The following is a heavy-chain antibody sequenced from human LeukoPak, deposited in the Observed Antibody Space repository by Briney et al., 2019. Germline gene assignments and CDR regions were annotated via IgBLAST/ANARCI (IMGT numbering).Heavy chain of an antibody. J-gene: IGHJ4*02. D-gene: IGHD3-10*01. V-gene: IGHV3-66*02. CDR2: IYSGGST. CDR1: GFTVSSNY. Sequence: GGSLRLSGAASGFTVSSNYMSWVRQAPGKGLEWVSVIYSGGSTYYADSVKGRFTISRDNSKNTLYLQMNSLRAEDTAVYYCARDLMVRGDYWGQGTLVTVSS. CDR3: ARDLMVRGDY.